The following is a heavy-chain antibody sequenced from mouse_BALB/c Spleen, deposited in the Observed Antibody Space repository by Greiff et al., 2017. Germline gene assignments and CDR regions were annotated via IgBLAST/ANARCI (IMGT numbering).Heavy chain of an antibody. CDR2: IHYSGST. Sequence: EVKLQESGPDLVKPSQSLSLTCTVTGYSITSGYSWHWIRQFPGNKLEWMGYIHYSGSTNYNPSLKSRISITRDTSKNQFFLQLNSVTTEDTATYYCAGRAWFAYWGQGTLVTVSA. CDR3: AGRAWFAY. V-gene: IGHV3-1*02. CDR1: GYSITSGYS. D-gene: IGHD1-1*01. J-gene: IGHJ3*01.